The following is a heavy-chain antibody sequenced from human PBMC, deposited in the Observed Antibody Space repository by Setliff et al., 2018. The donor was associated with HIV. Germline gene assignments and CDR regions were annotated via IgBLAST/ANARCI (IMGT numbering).Heavy chain of an antibody. D-gene: IGHD3-10*01. CDR1: EFTFSSYG. CDR3: ARVVYYFGSDRPYYYGMDV. V-gene: IGHV3-23*01. CDR2: ISGSGDDT. Sequence: GGSLRLSCVASEFTFSSYGMTWVRQVPGKGLAWVSCISGSGDDTYYADSVKGRFTISRDNSKNTLYLQMNSLRAEDTAVYYCARVVYYFGSDRPYYYGMDVWGQGTTVTVSS. J-gene: IGHJ6*02.